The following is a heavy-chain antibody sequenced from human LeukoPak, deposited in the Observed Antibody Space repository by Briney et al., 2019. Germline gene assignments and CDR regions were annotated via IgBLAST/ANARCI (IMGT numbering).Heavy chain of an antibody. J-gene: IGHJ4*02. CDR3: ARGDGNNRIFDY. Sequence: GGSLRLSCAASGFTFSDFYISWIRQTPGKGLEWLSLISVGGSIMYYADSVKGRFTISRDDAKSSAYLQMNSLRVDDTAVYYCARGDGNNRIFDYWRQGILVTVSS. D-gene: IGHD5-24*01. V-gene: IGHV3-11*04. CDR1: GFTFSDFY. CDR2: ISVGGSIM.